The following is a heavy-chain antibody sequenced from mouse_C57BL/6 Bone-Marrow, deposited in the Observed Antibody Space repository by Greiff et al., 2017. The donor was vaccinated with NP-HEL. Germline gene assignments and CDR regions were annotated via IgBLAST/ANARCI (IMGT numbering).Heavy chain of an antibody. CDR2: IDPEDGDT. CDR3: ARDYGSRFFAY. V-gene: IGHV14-2*01. D-gene: IGHD1-1*01. CDR1: GFTIKDYY. Sequence: EVQLQQSGAELVKPGASVKLSCTASGFTIKDYYMHWVKQRTEQGLEWIGRIDPEDGDTKYAPKFQGKATITADTSSNTAYLQLSSLTSEDAAVYYCARDYGSRFFAYWGQGTLVTVSA. J-gene: IGHJ3*01.